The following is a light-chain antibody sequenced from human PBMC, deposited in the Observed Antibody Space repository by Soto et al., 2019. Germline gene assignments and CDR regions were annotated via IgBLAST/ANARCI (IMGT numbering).Light chain of an antibody. CDR2: EAS. V-gene: IGKV3-11*01. CDR1: ERIYSAY. CDR3: QQRSDWPWT. Sequence: EVLLMQSPCTLALSRGERATLSCRASERIYSAYLGWYQQKPGQAPRLLIYEASNRATGIPARFSGGGSGTDFTLTISSLEPEDFAVYYCQQRSDWPWTFGQGTKVDIK. J-gene: IGKJ1*01.